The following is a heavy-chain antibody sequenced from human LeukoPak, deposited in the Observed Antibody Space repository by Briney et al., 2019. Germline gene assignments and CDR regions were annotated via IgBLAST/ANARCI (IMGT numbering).Heavy chain of an antibody. Sequence: SETLSLTCTVSGGSISSSSYYWGWIRQPPGKGLEWIGEINHSGSTNYNPSLKSRVTISVDTSKNQFSLKLSSVTAADTAVYYCARGRTMITFGGVIGTFDYWGQGTLVTVSS. V-gene: IGHV4-39*07. CDR3: ARGRTMITFGGVIGTFDY. CDR2: INHSGST. J-gene: IGHJ4*02. D-gene: IGHD3-16*02. CDR1: GGSISSSSYY.